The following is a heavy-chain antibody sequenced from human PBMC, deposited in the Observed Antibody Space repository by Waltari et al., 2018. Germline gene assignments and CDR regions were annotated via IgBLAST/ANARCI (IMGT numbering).Heavy chain of an antibody. CDR1: GGSISNDNW. V-gene: IGHV4-4*02. CDR3: AEMGYYYFES. J-gene: IGHJ4*02. D-gene: IGHD2-21*01. CDR2: TYHSGST. Sequence: QVQLQASGPGLVNPSGTLSLTCAISGGSISNDNWWSWVRQPPGKGPQWIGETYHSGSTHYNPSLQSRITISVDKSTNQFSLKLTSVTAADTAVYYCAEMGYYYFESWGQGTLVTVSS.